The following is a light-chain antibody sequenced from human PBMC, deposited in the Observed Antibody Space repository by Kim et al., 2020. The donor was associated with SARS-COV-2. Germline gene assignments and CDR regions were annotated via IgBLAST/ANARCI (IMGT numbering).Light chain of an antibody. V-gene: IGKV1-5*01. CDR3: QQYKSYSRT. CDR2: DAA. CDR1: QSISSW. Sequence: ASVGDRVTITCRASQSISSWLAWYQQKPGKAPKLLIYDAASLESGVPSRFSGSGSGTESTLTISSLQPDDCATYYYQQYKSYSRTFGQGTKVEIK. J-gene: IGKJ1*01.